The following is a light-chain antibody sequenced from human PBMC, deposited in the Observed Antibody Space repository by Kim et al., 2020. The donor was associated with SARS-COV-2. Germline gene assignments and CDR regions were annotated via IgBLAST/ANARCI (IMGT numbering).Light chain of an antibody. J-gene: IGKJ1*01. V-gene: IGKV1-39*01. CDR2: AAS. CDR3: QQSYSTPWT. Sequence: DIQMTQSPSSLSASVGDRVTITCRASQSISSYLNWYQQKPGTAPKLLIYAASSLQSGVPSRFGGSGSGTDLTLTISSLEPEDFATYYCQQSYSTPWTFGQGTKVDIK. CDR1: QSISSY.